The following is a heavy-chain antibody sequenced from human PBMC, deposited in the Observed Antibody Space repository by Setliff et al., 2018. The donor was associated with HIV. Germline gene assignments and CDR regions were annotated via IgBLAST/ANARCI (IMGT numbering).Heavy chain of an antibody. V-gene: IGHV4-31*03. Sequence: PSETLSLTCTISGGSISSGGYYWSWIRQHPGKGLEWIGYIYYSGSTYYNPSLKSRVTISVDTSRTQFSLKLSSVTAADTAVYYCARDRVTGEPDRDAFDIWGQGTVVTVSS. CDR3: ARDRVTGEPDRDAFDI. CDR2: IYYSGST. CDR1: GGSISSGGYY. D-gene: IGHD7-27*01. J-gene: IGHJ3*02.